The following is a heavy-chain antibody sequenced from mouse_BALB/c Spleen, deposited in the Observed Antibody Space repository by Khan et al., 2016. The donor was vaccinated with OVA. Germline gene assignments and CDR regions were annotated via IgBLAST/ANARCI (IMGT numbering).Heavy chain of an antibody. V-gene: IGHV1-77*01. J-gene: IGHJ3*01. CDR2: IYPGSDST. Sequence: QVQLQQSGPELAKPGASVKMSCKASGYTFTDYVMNWVKQRNGQGLEWIGQIYPGSDSTYYNEKFKGKATLTADRSSSTAYMQLSNLTSEDSAVYFCARAGWDVFAYWGQGTLVTVSA. CDR3: ARAGWDVFAY. CDR1: GYTFTDYV. D-gene: IGHD4-1*01.